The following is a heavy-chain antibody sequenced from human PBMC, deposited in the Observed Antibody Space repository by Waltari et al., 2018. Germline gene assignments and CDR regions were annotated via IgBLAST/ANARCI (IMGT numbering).Heavy chain of an antibody. CDR2: FGGTGGDI. D-gene: IGHD5-12*01. J-gene: IGHJ3*01. Sequence: EVQLLGSGGGLVQPGGSLSLSCEASGFTFRNYAMTWVRLAPGKGLEWVATFGGTGGDIYYADSVRGRFTISRDNPRNMLYLQMKYLRAEDTAVYYCVKLLGRLRDNAFDFWGQGTMVTVSS. V-gene: IGHV3-23*01. CDR1: GFTFRNYA. CDR3: VKLLGRLRDNAFDF.